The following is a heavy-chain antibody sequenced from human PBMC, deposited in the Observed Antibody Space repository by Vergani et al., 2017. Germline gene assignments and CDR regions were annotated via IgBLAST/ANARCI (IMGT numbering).Heavy chain of an antibody. V-gene: IGHV3-48*01. J-gene: IGHJ6*02. CDR2: ISVGSSTI. D-gene: IGHD6-19*01. CDR3: ARAGIEVAALAGGYYYAMDV. CDR1: GFIFSSYS. Sequence: EVQLVESGGGLVQPGGSLRLSCAASGFIFSSYSMTWVRQAPGTGLEWVSYISVGSSTIYYADSVKGRFTISRDNAKNSLYLQMNSLRAEDTAVYYCARAGIEVAALAGGYYYAMDVWGQGTTVTVSS.